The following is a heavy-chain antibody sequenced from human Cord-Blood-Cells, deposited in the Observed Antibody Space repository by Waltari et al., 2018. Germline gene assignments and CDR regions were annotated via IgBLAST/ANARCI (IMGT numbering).Heavy chain of an antibody. J-gene: IGHJ4*02. V-gene: IGHV4-39*01. CDR2: IEYSGST. CDR3: ARSRNFDY. CDR1: GGSISSSSYH. D-gene: IGHD6-6*01. Sequence: QLQLQESGPGLVKPSETLSLTRTVSGGSISSSSYHWGWIRQPPGKGLEWIGSIEYSGSTYYNPSLKSRVTISVDTSKNQFSLKLSSVTAADTAVYYCARSRNFDYWGQGTLVTGSS.